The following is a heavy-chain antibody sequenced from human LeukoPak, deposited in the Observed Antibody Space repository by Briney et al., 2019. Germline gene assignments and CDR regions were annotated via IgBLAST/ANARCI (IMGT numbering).Heavy chain of an antibody. J-gene: IGHJ5*02. CDR1: GGSFSGYY. Sequence: SETLSLTCAVYGGSFSGYYWSWIRQPPGKGLEWIGEINHSGSTNYNPSLKSRVTISVDTSKNQFSLKLSFVTAADTAVYYCARDCGSSGIGYWFDPWGQGTLVTVSS. D-gene: IGHD6-13*01. CDR2: INHSGST. CDR3: ARDCGSSGIGYWFDP. V-gene: IGHV4-34*01.